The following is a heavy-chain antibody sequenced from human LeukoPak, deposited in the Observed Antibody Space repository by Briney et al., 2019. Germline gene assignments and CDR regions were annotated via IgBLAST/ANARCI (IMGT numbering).Heavy chain of an antibody. J-gene: IGHJ4*02. Sequence: PETLSLTCTVSGVSISGYYCSWIRQSPGQGLEWIGYISYRGTTTYNPSLKSRVTISADTSNNQFSLRLSSVTAADTAVYYCARHAPGYFDFLWGQGTLVTVSS. CDR2: ISYRGTT. D-gene: IGHD3-9*01. CDR3: ARHAPGYFDFL. CDR1: GVSISGYY. V-gene: IGHV4-59*08.